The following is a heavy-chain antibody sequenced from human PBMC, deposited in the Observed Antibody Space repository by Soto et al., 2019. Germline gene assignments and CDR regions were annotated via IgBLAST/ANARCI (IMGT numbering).Heavy chain of an antibody. J-gene: IGHJ4*02. CDR2: VYHSGGT. CDR1: GGSMRNYY. CDR3: TSSYSTSSSPDY. V-gene: IGHV4-59*01. D-gene: IGHD6-6*01. Sequence: KPSETRSLTCIVSGGSMRNYYWNWIRQPPGRGLEWIGYVYHSGGTNYNPSLKSRVSMSVDVSRNHFSLTLHSVTAADTAVYFCTSSYSTSSSPDYWGQGTLVTVSS.